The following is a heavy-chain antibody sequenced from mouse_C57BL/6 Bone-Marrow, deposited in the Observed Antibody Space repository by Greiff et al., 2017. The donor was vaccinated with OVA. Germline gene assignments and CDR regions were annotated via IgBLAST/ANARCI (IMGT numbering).Heavy chain of an antibody. CDR2: INPDSSTI. V-gene: IGHV4-1*01. Sequence: PAATVDFSRYWMSWVRRAPGKGLEWIREINPDSSTINYAPSLKDKFIISRDNAKNTLYLQMSKVRSEDTALYYCARPDYDHEGFAYWGQGTLVTVSA. CDR1: TVDFSRYW. J-gene: IGHJ3*01. D-gene: IGHD2-4*01. CDR3: ARPDYDHEGFAY.